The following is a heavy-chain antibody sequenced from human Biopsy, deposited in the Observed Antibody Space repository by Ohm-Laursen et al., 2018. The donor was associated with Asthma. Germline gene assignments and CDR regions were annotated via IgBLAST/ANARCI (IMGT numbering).Heavy chain of an antibody. J-gene: IGHJ3*01. CDR2: VNTGNGDT. V-gene: IGHV1-3*04. CDR1: GYNFISFA. D-gene: IGHD3-9*01. CDR3: ARTHYDFLTGQVKGVFGV. Sequence: GASVKVSCKASGYNFISFAIHWVRQAPGQRLEWMGWVNTGNGDTKYSQKFQGRVTITRDTSASTAYMELRSLRSEDTATYYCARTHYDFLTGQVKGVFGVWGQGTMVTVSS.